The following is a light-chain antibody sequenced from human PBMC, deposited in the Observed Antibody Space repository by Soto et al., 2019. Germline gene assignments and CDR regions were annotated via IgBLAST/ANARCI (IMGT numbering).Light chain of an antibody. J-gene: IGLJ2*01. CDR1: SGHSSYA. CDR2: LDSDGSH. Sequence: QPVLTQSPSASASLGASVKLTCTLSSGHSSYAIAWHQQQPEKGPRYLMKLDSDGSHTQGDAIPDRFSGSSSGAERYLTISRLQSEDEADYYCQTWGTGIHVVFGGGTQLTVL. V-gene: IGLV4-69*01. CDR3: QTWGTGIHVV.